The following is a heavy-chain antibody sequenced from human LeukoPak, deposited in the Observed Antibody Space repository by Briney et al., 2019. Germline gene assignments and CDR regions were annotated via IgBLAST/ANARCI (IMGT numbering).Heavy chain of an antibody. CDR3: AKCDSGGWYYFDY. CDR2: LNSDGRTT. Sequence: GGSLRLSCAASGFTFSNHWMHWVRQGPGKGLVWVSRLNSDGRTTTYADSVKGRFTISRDNAKNTLYLQMNSLRVEDTAVYYCAKCDSGGWYYFDYWGQGTLVTVSS. J-gene: IGHJ4*02. V-gene: IGHV3-74*01. CDR1: GFTFSNHW. D-gene: IGHD3-22*01.